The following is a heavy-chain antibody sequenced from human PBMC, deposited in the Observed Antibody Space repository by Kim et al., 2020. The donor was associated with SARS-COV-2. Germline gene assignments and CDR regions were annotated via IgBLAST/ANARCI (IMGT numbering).Heavy chain of an antibody. CDR2: VSGGGGST. Sequence: GGSLRLSCAASGFSFVTYAMSWVRQTPGKGLEWVSVVSGGGGSTYYADSVKGRFTISRDNSKNTLYLQMNSLRAEDTAVYHCANLGSSSGGGSLGYWGQGTLVTVPS. D-gene: IGHD3-10*01. J-gene: IGHJ4*02. V-gene: IGHV3-23*01. CDR1: GFSFVTYA. CDR3: ANLGSSSGGGSLGY.